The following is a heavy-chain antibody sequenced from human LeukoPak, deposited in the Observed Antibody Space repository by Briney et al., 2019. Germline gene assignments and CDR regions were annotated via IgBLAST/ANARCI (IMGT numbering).Heavy chain of an antibody. V-gene: IGHV4-61*02. D-gene: IGHD5-18*01. J-gene: IGHJ4*02. CDR2: IYTSGST. CDR3: AREEAYGYDY. Sequence: KASETLSLTCTVSGGSISSGSYYGSWIRQPAGKGLEWIGRIYTSGSTNYNPSLKSRVTISVDTSKNQFSLKLSSVTAADTAVYYCAREEAYGYDYWGQGTLVTVSS. CDR1: GGSISSGSYY.